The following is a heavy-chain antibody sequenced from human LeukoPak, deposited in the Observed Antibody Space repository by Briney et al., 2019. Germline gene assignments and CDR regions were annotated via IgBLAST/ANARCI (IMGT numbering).Heavy chain of an antibody. D-gene: IGHD3-22*01. V-gene: IGHV4-61*01. CDR1: GGAVSSANYY. J-gene: IGHJ4*02. Sequence: SETLSLTCTVSGGAVSSANYYWSWIRQPPGKGLEWSGYIYYSGSTNYHPSLKSRVTISVDASKNHFSLKLSSVSAADTAVYYCARAPLSYYYDSSGYALDYWGQGTLVTVSS. CDR3: ARAPLSYYYDSSGYALDY. CDR2: IYYSGST.